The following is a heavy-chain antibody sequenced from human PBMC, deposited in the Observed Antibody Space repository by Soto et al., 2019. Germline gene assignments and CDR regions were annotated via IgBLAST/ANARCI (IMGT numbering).Heavy chain of an antibody. Sequence: EVQLVESGGGLVQPGGSLRLSCAASGFTFSDHYMDWVRQAPGKGLEWVGRSKNKADSYTTEYAASVKGRFTLSRDGSQNSLYLQKSSLKTEDTAVYYCTVWGSGNDFWAAWGQGILVTVSS. D-gene: IGHD3-10*01. J-gene: IGHJ4*02. CDR1: GFTFSDHY. CDR3: TVWGSGNDFWAA. V-gene: IGHV3-72*01. CDR2: SKNKADSYTT.